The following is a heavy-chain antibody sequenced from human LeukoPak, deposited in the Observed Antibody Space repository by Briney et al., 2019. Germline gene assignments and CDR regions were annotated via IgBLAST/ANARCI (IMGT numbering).Heavy chain of an antibody. V-gene: IGHV3-30*02. D-gene: IGHD2-15*01. CDR3: AKDTLPCSGGSCYLNY. CDR1: GFTFSSYG. J-gene: IGHJ4*02. Sequence: PGVSLRLSCAASGFTFSSYGMHWVRQAPGKGLEWVAFIRYDGSNKYYADSVKGRFTISRDNSKNTLYLQMNSLRAEDTAVYYCAKDTLPCSGGSCYLNYWGQGTLVTVSS. CDR2: IRYDGSNK.